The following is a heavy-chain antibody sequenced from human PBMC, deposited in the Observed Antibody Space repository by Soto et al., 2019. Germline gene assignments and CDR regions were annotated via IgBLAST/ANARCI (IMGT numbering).Heavy chain of an antibody. V-gene: IGHV3-30*03. Sequence: GGSLRLSCAASGFTFSSYGMHWVRQAPGKGLEWVAVISYDGSNKYYADSVKGRFTISRDNSKNTLYLQMNSLRAEDTAVYYCATLGWGRETFYYYYGMDVWGQGTTVTVSS. CDR3: ATLGWGRETFYYYYGMDV. D-gene: IGHD6-19*01. CDR1: GFTFSSYG. J-gene: IGHJ6*02. CDR2: ISYDGSNK.